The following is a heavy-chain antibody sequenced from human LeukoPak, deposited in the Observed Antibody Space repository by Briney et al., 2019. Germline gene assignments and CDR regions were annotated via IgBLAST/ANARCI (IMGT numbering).Heavy chain of an antibody. CDR2: IYTSGST. J-gene: IGHJ6*03. CDR1: GGSISSDSYY. Sequence: SETLSLTCTVSGGSISSDSYYWSWIRQPAGKGLEWIGRIYTSGSTNYNPSLKSRVTISVDTSKNQFSLKLSSVTAADTAVYYCASGGYYYYYMDVWGKGTPVTISS. CDR3: ASGGYYYYYMDV. V-gene: IGHV4-61*02.